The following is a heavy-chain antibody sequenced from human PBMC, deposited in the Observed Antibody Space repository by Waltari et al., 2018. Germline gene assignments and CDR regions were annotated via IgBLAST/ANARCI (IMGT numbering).Heavy chain of an antibody. D-gene: IGHD1-26*01. CDR3: ARELGH. V-gene: IGHV3-30*01. CDR2: ISYDGSNK. CDR1: GFTFSSYA. Sequence: QVQLVESGGGVVQPGRSLRLSCAASGFTFSSYAMPWVRPAPGKGLEWVAVISYDGSNKYYADSVKGRFTISRDNSKNTLYLQMNSLRAEDTAVYYCARELGHWGQGTLVTVSS. J-gene: IGHJ4*02.